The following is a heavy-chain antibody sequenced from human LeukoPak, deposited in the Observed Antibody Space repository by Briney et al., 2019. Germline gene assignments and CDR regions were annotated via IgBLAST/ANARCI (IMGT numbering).Heavy chain of an antibody. CDR1: GYTFTSYD. V-gene: IGHV1-8*03. Sequence: ASVKVSCKASGYTFTSYDINWVRRATGQGLEWMGWMNPNSGNTGYAQKFQGRVTITRNTSISTAYMELSSLRSEDTAVYYCARATMVRGVIGYYYYYMDVWGKGTTVTVSS. CDR3: ARATMVRGVIGYYYYYMDV. CDR2: MNPNSGNT. J-gene: IGHJ6*03. D-gene: IGHD3-10*01.